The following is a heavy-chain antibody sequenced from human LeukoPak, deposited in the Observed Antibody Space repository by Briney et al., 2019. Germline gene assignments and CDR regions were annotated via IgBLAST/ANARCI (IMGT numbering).Heavy chain of an antibody. J-gene: IGHJ4*02. Sequence: GASVKLSCKASGYTFTRYDMHWVRQAPGQGRGWRGWINPNSDGTEYAQKFQGRVTMPRETSISTGYMELSRLRSDDTAVYYGARDWSSGLIDYWGQGTLVTVSS. CDR3: ARDWSSGLIDY. D-gene: IGHD6-19*01. CDR2: INPNSDGT. CDR1: GYTFTRYD. V-gene: IGHV1-2*02.